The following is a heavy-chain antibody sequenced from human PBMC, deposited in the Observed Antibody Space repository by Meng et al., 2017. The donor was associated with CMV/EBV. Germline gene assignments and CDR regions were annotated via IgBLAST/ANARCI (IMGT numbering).Heavy chain of an antibody. D-gene: IGHD6-13*01. J-gene: IGHJ4*02. CDR2: IYPGDSDT. CDR3: ARNSHSIAAAGGFDY. CDR1: GYSFTSYW. V-gene: IGHV5-51*01. Sequence: GESLKISCQGSGYSFTSYWIGWVRQMPGKGLEWMGIIYPGDSDTRYSPSFQGQVTISADKSISTAYLQWSSLKASDTAMYYCARNSHSIAAAGGFDYWGQGTLVTVSS.